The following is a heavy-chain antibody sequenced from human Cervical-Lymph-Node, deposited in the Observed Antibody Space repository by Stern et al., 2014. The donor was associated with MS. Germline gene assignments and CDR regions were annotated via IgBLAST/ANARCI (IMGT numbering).Heavy chain of an antibody. CDR2: ISPNGATT. V-gene: IGHV3-30-3*01. J-gene: IGHJ4*02. D-gene: IGHD1-1*01. CDR1: GFTFSSFA. Sequence: VQLVESGGGVVQPGRSLRLSCAASGFTFSSFAMHWVRQAPGKGLEWVAVISPNGATTYYAASVKGRFTISRDNSKDTVFLQMNSLRPEDTAVYYCASRGTPFDVTSINEYWGQGTLVTVSS. CDR3: ASRGTPFDVTSINEY.